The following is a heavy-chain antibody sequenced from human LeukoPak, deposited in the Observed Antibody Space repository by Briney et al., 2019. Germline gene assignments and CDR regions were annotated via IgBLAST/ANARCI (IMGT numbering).Heavy chain of an antibody. CDR1: GFSLSSTGGG. V-gene: IGHV2-5*02. J-gene: IGHJ4*02. CDR2: ITWDEDK. Sequence: SGPTLVKPTQTLTLTCTFSGFSLSSTGGGVGWIRQPPRKALEWLALITWDEDKHYSPSLKSRLTITKDTSKNQVVLTVSNMDPVDTATYYCAHRPNDYDSGGYPKYYFDYWGQGTLVTVSS. D-gene: IGHD3-22*01. CDR3: AHRPNDYDSGGYPKYYFDY.